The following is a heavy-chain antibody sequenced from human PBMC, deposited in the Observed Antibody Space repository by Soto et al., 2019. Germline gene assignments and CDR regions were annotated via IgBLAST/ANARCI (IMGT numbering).Heavy chain of an antibody. CDR1: GGTFSSYA. CDR3: ARGTITMVRVVTPRFDP. D-gene: IGHD3-10*01. J-gene: IGHJ5*02. Sequence: SVKVSCKASGGTFSSYAISWVRQAPGQGLEWMGGIIPIFGTANYAQKFQGRVTITADESTSTAYMELSSLRSDDTAVYYCARGTITMVRVVTPRFDPWGQGTLVTVSS. CDR2: IIPIFGTA. V-gene: IGHV1-69*13.